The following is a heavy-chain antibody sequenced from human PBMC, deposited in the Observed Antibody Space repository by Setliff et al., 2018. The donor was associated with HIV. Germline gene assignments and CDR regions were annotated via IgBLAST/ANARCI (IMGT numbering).Heavy chain of an antibody. D-gene: IGHD6-19*01. J-gene: IGHJ5*02. V-gene: IGHV4-59*11. Sequence: SETLSLTCTVSAASIRSHYWPWIRQSPGKGLEWIGNFYYTGSTDYNPSFKSRVTISLDKSNNQISLNLSSATAADTAVYYCARGRTQWPNYNYFDPWGLGTLVTVSS. CDR2: FYYTGST. CDR1: AASIRSHY. CDR3: ARGRTQWPNYNYFDP.